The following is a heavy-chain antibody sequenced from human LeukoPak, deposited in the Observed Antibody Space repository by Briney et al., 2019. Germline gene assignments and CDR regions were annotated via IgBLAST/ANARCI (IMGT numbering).Heavy chain of an antibody. D-gene: IGHD2-15*01. CDR1: GFTFSTYA. V-gene: IGHV3-23*01. CDR3: AKDPPCSGGTCYGYFES. Sequence: GGSLRLSCVASGFTFSTYAMNWVRQAPGKGLEWVSIISGNGGNKFYADAVKGRFTISRDNSKNTLYLQMNNLRDEDTALYYCAKDPPCSGGTCYGYFESWGQGTLVTVSS. J-gene: IGHJ4*02. CDR2: ISGNGGNK.